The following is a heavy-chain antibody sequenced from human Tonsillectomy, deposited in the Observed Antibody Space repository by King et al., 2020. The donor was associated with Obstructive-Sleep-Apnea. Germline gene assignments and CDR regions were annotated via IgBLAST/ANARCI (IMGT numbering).Heavy chain of an antibody. CDR2: IFDDGNNK. D-gene: IGHD3-10*01. CDR3: AREYYGSGTDAFDI. Sequence: QLVQSGGGVVQPGRSLRLSCAASGFTFTSYSMHWVRQAPGKGLAWVAVIFDDGNNKDYADSVKGRFTISRDNSDNTLYLQMNNLRADDTAIYYCAREYYGSGTDAFDIWGQGTRVTVSS. V-gene: IGHV3-30-3*01. J-gene: IGHJ3*02. CDR1: GFTFTSYS.